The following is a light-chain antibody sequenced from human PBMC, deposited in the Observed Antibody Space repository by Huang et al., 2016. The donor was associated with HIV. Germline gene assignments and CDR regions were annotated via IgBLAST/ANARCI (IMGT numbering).Light chain of an antibody. V-gene: IGKV1-39*01. CDR2: AAA. CDR1: QCISNY. CDR3: QQSYSPRT. J-gene: IGKJ3*01. Sequence: DIQMTQSPSSLSASVGDRVTITCRARQCISNYLNWYQQKPGNAPKLLIYAAASLQSGVPSRFSGSGSGTDFTLTISSLQPEDSAAYYCQQSYSPRTFGPGTKVDIK.